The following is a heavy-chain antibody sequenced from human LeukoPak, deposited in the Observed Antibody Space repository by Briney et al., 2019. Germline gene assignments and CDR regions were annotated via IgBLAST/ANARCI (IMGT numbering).Heavy chain of an antibody. CDR3: ARDPLAASLDWFDP. CDR2: INTNTGNT. Sequence: ASVNVSCKASGYTFTSYAMNWVRQAPGQGLEWMGWINTNTGNTTYAQGFTGRFVFSSDTSVSTAYLQISSLKAEDTAVYYCARDPLAASLDWFDPWGQGTLVTVSS. V-gene: IGHV7-4-1*02. CDR1: GYTFTSYA. D-gene: IGHD6-13*01. J-gene: IGHJ5*02.